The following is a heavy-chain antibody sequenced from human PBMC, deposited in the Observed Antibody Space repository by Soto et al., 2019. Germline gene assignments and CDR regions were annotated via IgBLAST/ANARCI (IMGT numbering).Heavy chain of an antibody. CDR2: ISAYNGNT. V-gene: IGHV1-18*01. Sequence: QVQLEQSGAEVKKHGASVKVSCKASGYTITSYGSRWVRQAPGQGLEWMGRISAYNGNTNYAQKLQGRVTMTTDTSTSTAYMELRSLRSDDTAVYYCARVVGALGHWFDPWGQGTLVTVSS. CDR3: ARVVGALGHWFDP. CDR1: GYTITSYG. J-gene: IGHJ5*02. D-gene: IGHD1-26*01.